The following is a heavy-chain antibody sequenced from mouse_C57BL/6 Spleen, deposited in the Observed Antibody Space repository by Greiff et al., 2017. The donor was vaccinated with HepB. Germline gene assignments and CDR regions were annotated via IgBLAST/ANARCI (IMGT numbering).Heavy chain of an antibody. CDR3: ARTDGNYEGYFDV. Sequence: QVQLKQPGTELVKPGASVKLSCKASGYTFTSYWMHWVKQRPGQGLEWIGNINPSNGGTNYNEKFKSKATLTVDKSSSTAYMQLSSLTSEDSAVYYCARTDGNYEGYFDVWGTGTTVTVSS. J-gene: IGHJ1*03. V-gene: IGHV1-53*01. D-gene: IGHD2-1*01. CDR2: INPSNGGT. CDR1: GYTFTSYW.